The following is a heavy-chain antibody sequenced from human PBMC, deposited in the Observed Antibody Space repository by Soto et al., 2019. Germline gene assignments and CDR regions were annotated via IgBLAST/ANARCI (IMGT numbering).Heavy chain of an antibody. V-gene: IGHV4-39*01. CDR2: IYYSGST. CDR1: GGSISSSSYY. J-gene: IGHJ6*02. Sequence: PSETLSLTCTVSGGSISSSSYYWGWIRQPPGKGLEWIGSIYYSGSTYYNPSLKSRVTISVDTSKNQFSLKLSSVTAADMALYYCASRPTGLGYYYGMDVWGQGTTVTVSS. D-gene: IGHD4-17*01. CDR3: ASRPTGLGYYYGMDV.